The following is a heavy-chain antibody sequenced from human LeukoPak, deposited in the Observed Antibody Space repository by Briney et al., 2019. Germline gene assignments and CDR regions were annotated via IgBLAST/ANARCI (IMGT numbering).Heavy chain of an antibody. Sequence: SETLSLTCTVSGGSISSSSYYWGWIRQPPGKGLEWIGSIYYSGSTYYNPSLKSRVTISVDTSKNQFSLKLSSVTAADTAVYYCARADYYDSSGYVDYWGQGTLVTVSS. CDR2: IYYSGST. V-gene: IGHV4-39*07. J-gene: IGHJ4*02. CDR1: GGSISSSSYY. CDR3: ARADYYDSSGYVDY. D-gene: IGHD3-22*01.